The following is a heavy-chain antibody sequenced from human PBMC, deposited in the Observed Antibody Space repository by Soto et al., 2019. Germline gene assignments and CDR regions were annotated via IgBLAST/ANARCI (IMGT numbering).Heavy chain of an antibody. V-gene: IGHV1-18*01. CDR2: ISAYNGNT. CDR3: ARAITIFGVDLYYYYMDV. Sequence: ASVKVSCKASGYTFASCGISWVRQAPGQGLEWMGWISAYNGNTNYAQKLQGRVTMTTDTSTSTAYMELRSLRSDDTAVYYCARAITIFGVDLYYYYMDVWGKGTTVTVSS. CDR1: GYTFASCG. D-gene: IGHD3-3*01. J-gene: IGHJ6*03.